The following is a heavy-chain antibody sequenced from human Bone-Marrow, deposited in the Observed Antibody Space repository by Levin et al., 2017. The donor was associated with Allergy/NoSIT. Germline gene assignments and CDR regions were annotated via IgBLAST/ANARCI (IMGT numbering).Heavy chain of an antibody. V-gene: IGHV3-30*18. Sequence: GESLKISCAASGFTFSAHGMHWVRQAPGKGLEWVAVISHDGSTKSYADSVKGRFTMSRDNSKNTLFLQMNSLSAEDTAVYYCAKDMKEYYYYGLDVWGQGTTVSVSS. CDR3: AKDMKEYYYYGLDV. D-gene: IGHD2/OR15-2a*01. CDR2: ISHDGSTK. CDR1: GFTFSAHG. J-gene: IGHJ6*02.